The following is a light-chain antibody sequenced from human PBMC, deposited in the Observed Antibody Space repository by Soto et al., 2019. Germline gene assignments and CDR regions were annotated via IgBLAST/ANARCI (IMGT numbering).Light chain of an antibody. J-gene: IGLJ3*02. CDR2: EVS. V-gene: IGLV2-14*03. CDR3: TSFTSSTTWV. Sequence: QSVLTQPASVSGAPGQSITISCTGTSSDVGGYNYVSWFQQTPGKAPKLKIYEVSNRTSGVSNRFSGSKSGYTASLTISELQAEDEADYYCTSFTSSTTWVFGGGTKVTVL. CDR1: SSDVGGYNY.